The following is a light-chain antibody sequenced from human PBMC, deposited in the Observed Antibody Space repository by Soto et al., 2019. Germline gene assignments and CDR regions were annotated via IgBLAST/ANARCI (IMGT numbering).Light chain of an antibody. V-gene: IGKV3-20*01. Sequence: VVLTQSPATLSLSPGEPATLSCTASRHVYINALAWYQQKPGRTPTLLIYGASTRATGIPDRFSATGSGTDFSLTISSVEPEDFAVYHCQQYGASPFTFGPGTRVEI. CDR3: QQYGASPFT. J-gene: IGKJ3*01. CDR2: GAS. CDR1: RHVYINA.